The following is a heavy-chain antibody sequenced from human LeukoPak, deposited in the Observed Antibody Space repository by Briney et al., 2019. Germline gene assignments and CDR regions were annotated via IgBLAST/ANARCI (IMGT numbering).Heavy chain of an antibody. J-gene: IGHJ6*02. CDR3: AVLMRHYGIDV. CDR2: INYDGHT. CDR1: GGALSGNY. D-gene: IGHD3-9*01. Sequence: SETLSLTCAVHGGALSGNYWNWIRQTPGKGPEWLGDINYDGHTNYNPSLESRLTISVDSSKNQFALTLRSVTAADAAVYYCAVLMRHYGIDVWGQGTTVTVSS. V-gene: IGHV4-34*01.